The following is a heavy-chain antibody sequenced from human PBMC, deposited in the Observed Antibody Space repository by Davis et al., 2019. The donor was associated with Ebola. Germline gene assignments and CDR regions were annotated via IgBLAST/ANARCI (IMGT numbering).Heavy chain of an antibody. J-gene: IGHJ5*02. V-gene: IGHV3-74*01. CDR3: MSLSGGS. Sequence: GESLKISCAASGFIFSKSWMSWVRQGLGEGLVWVSEINRDGSTTKYADSVKGRFTISRDNAKNTVYLQMSRLRAEDTAVYYCMSLSGGSWGQGTLVTVSS. D-gene: IGHD6-25*01. CDR2: INRDGSTT. CDR1: GFIFSKSW.